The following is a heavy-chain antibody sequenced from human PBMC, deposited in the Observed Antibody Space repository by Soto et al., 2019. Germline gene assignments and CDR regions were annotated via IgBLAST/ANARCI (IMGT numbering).Heavy chain of an antibody. J-gene: IGHJ6*02. D-gene: IGHD3-22*01. CDR3: ARTSYYDSTGYYNLDV. V-gene: IGHV4-4*02. CDR1: GAPFTGINC. CDR2: IHHSETT. Sequence: QVQLQESGPGRLKPSGPRPLTGAVSGAPFTGINCWAGLRRPPGKGRGGIGEIHHSETTNYNPSLNSRVSISVDKSKNQFSLKLNSVNAADTADYYCARTSYYDSTGYYNLDVWGPGTTVTVSS.